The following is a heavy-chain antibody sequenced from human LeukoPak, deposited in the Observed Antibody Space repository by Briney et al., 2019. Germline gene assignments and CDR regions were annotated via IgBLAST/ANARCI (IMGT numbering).Heavy chain of an antibody. D-gene: IGHD2-21*01. J-gene: IGHJ4*02. CDR1: GFSFSGYW. CDR2: INEDGSFT. CDR3: ARDLVVVNTPGDDFDY. Sequence: GGCLRLSCAASGFSFSGYWMHWVRQAPAKGLVWVSRINEDGSFTSYADSVKGRFTVSRDNARNTLYLQIISLRAEDTAVYYCARDLVVVNTPGDDFDYWGRGTLVTVSS. V-gene: IGHV3-74*01.